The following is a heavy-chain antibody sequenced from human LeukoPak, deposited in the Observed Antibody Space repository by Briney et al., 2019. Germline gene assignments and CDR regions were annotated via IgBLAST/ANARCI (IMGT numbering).Heavy chain of an antibody. CDR2: IYYSGST. J-gene: IGHJ5*02. CDR1: GGSISSYY. Sequence: SETLSLTCTVSGGSISSYYWSWIRQPPGKGLEWIGYIYYSGSTNYNPSLKSRVTISVDTSKNQFSLKLSSVTAADTAVYYCASQMAIYWFDPWGQGTLVTVSS. CDR3: ASQMAIYWFDP. D-gene: IGHD5-24*01. V-gene: IGHV4-59*12.